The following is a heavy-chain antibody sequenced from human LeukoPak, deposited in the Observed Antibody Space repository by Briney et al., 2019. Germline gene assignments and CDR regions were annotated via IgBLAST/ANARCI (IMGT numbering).Heavy chain of an antibody. CDR1: GYTFTDYY. V-gene: IGHV1-2*02. CDR3: ARGKDWGPY. CDR2: INPNSGGT. Sequence: ASVKVSCKAFGYTFTDYYMHWVRQAPGQGLEWMGWINPNSGGTNYEQKFQDRVTMTRDTSISTAYMELSRLRSDDTAVYFCARGKDWGPYWGQGTLVTVSS. J-gene: IGHJ4*02. D-gene: IGHD7-27*01.